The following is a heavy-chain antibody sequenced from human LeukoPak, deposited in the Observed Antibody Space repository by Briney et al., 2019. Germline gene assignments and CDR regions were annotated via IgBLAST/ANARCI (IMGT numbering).Heavy chain of an antibody. V-gene: IGHV4-34*01. Sequence: SETLSLTCAVYGGSFSGYYWSWIRQPPGKGLEWIGEINHSGSTNYNPSLKSRVTISVDTSKNQFPLKLNSVTAADTAVYYCARVTDPRYNWFDPWGQGTLVTVSS. CDR1: GGSFSGYY. J-gene: IGHJ5*02. D-gene: IGHD2-21*02. CDR3: ARVTDPRYNWFDP. CDR2: INHSGST.